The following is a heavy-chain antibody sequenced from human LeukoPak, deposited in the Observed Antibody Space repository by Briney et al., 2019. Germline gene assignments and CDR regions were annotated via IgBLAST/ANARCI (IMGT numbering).Heavy chain of an antibody. J-gene: IGHJ4*02. CDR3: ARRAYSNHYFDY. Sequence: PSETLSLTCTVSGGSISSSSYYWGWIRQPPGKGLEWIGNIYHSVNTYYNPSLKSRVTISVDTSKNQFSLKLSSVTAADTAVYYCARRAYSNHYFDYWGQGTLVTVSS. D-gene: IGHD4-11*01. V-gene: IGHV4-39*07. CDR1: GGSISSSSYY. CDR2: IYHSVNT.